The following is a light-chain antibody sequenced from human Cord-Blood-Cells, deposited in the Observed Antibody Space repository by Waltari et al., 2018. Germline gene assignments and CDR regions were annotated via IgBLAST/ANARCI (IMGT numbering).Light chain of an antibody. J-gene: IGKJ2*01. CDR3: QQYGSSPPGT. CDR2: GAS. Sequence: EIVLTQSPATLSLFPGERATLSFGARQRVSTSYLAWYQQKPGQAPRLLIYGASSRATGIPDRFSGSGSGTDFTLTISRLEPEDCAVYYCQQYGSSPPGTFGQGTKLEIK. CDR1: QRVSTSY. V-gene: IGKV3-20*01.